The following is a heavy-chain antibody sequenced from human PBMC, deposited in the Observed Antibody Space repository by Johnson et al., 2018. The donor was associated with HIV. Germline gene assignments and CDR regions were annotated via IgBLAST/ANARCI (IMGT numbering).Heavy chain of an antibody. D-gene: IGHD1-26*01. V-gene: IGHV3-20*04. J-gene: IGHJ3*02. CDR1: GFTFDDYG. CDR3: AKGGPDAFDI. CDR2: INWNGGSI. Sequence: VQLVESGGGVARSGGSMRLSCVASGFTFDDYGMSWVRQAPGQGLEWVSGINWNGGSIHYADSVKGRFTISRDNSKNTLYLQMNSLRAEDTAVYYCAKGGPDAFDIWGQGTMVTVSS.